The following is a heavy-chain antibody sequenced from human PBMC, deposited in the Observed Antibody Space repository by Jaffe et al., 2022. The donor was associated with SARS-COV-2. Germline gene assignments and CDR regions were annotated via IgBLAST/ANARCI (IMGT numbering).Heavy chain of an antibody. Sequence: QVQLVESGGGVVQPGRSLRLSCAASGFTFSSYGMHWVRQAPGKGLEWVAVISYDGSNKYYADSVKGRFTISRDNSKNTLYLQMNSLRAEDTAVYYCAKDPGYSARGFRGGMDVWGQGTTVTVSS. CDR3: AKDPGYSARGFRGGMDV. CDR1: GFTFSSYG. V-gene: IGHV3-30*18. J-gene: IGHJ6*02. CDR2: ISYDGSNK. D-gene: IGHD6-13*01.